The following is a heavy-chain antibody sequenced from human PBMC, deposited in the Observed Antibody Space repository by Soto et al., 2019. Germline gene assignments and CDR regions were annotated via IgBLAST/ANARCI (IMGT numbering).Heavy chain of an antibody. CDR2: ISSSSSYI. CDR3: VRDRSGYGYSLDY. J-gene: IGHJ4*02. V-gene: IGHV3-21*01. CDR1: GFTFSSYS. Sequence: EVQLVESGGGLVKPGGSLRLSCVVSGFTFSSYSMNWVRQAPGKGLEWVSSISSSSSYIYYADSLKGRFTISRDNAKNSLYLQMNSLRAEDTAVYYCVRDRSGYGYSLDYWGQGTLVTVSS. D-gene: IGHD5-12*01.